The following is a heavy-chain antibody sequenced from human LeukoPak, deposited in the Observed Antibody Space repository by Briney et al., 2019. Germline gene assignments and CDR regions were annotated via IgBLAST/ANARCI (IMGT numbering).Heavy chain of an antibody. CDR2: ISAYNGNT. J-gene: IGHJ3*02. CDR3: AIWMNYDILTGNDAFDI. V-gene: IGHV1-18*01. Sequence: GASVKVSCKASGYTFTSYGISWVRQAPGQGLEWMGWISAYNGNTNYAQKLQGRVTMTTDTSTSTAYMELRSLRSDDTAVYYCAIWMNYDILTGNDAFDIWGQGTMVTVSS. CDR1: GYTFTSYG. D-gene: IGHD3-9*01.